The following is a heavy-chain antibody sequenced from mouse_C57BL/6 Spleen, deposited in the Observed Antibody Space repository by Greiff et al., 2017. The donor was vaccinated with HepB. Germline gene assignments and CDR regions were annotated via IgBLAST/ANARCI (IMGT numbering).Heavy chain of an antibody. CDR2: IDPYDSYT. J-gene: IGHJ4*01. CDR1: GYTFTSYW. Sequence: QVQLQQPGAELVKPGASVKLSCKASGYTFTSYWMQWVKQRPGQGLEWIGEIDPYDSYTNYNQKFKGKATLTVDTSSSTAYMQLSSLTSEDSAVYYCARKRDGYYYYAMDYWGQGTSVTVSS. V-gene: IGHV1-50*01. CDR3: ARKRDGYYYYAMDY. D-gene: IGHD2-3*01.